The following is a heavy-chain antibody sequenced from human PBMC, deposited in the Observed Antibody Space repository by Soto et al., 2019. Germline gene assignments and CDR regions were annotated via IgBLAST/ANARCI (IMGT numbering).Heavy chain of an antibody. CDR1: GYSFTTNW. V-gene: IGHV5-51*01. D-gene: IGHD6-13*01. Sequence: PGESLKISCKGSGYSFTTNWIGCVRQMPGKGLEWMGVIYPGDSDTRYSPSFQVQVAISADKSINTAYLQWSSLKASDTAMYYCARHSGVAEDGTDWGQGTLVTAPQ. J-gene: IGHJ1*01. CDR3: ARHSGVAEDGTD. CDR2: IYPGDSDT.